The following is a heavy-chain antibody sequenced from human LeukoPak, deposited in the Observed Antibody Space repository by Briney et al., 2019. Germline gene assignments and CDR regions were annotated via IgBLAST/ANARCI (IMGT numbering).Heavy chain of an antibody. J-gene: IGHJ4*02. V-gene: IGHV3-23*01. D-gene: IGHD3-10*01. CDR2: ISGSGGST. CDR3: AKNGALYGSRSYYFDY. CDR1: GFTFSSYA. Sequence: PGGSLRLSCAASGFTFSSYAMSWVRQAPGKGLEWVSAISGSGGSTYYADSVKGRFTISRDNSKNTLYLQMNSLRAEDTAVYYCAKNGALYGSRSYYFDYWGQGTLVTVSS.